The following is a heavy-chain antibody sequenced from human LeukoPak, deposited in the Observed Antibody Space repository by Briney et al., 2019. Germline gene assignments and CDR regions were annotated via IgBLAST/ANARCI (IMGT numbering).Heavy chain of an antibody. Sequence: GGSLSLSCAASGFTFSSYAMHWVRQSLGKGLEWVAVMSYDGFNKYYADSVKGRFTISRDNSKNTLYLQMNSLRAEDTAVYYCAKTKGYSYGYYFDYWGQGTLVTVSS. D-gene: IGHD5-18*01. CDR1: GFTFSSYA. J-gene: IGHJ4*02. CDR3: AKTKGYSYGYYFDY. V-gene: IGHV3-30*18. CDR2: MSYDGFNK.